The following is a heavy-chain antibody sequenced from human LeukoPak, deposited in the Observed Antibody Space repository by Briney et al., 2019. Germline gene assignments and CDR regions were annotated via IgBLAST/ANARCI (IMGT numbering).Heavy chain of an antibody. CDR2: ISYDGSNK. CDR1: GFTFSSYR. Sequence: GRSLRLSCAASGFTFSSYRMHWVRQAPGKGLEWVAVISYDGSNKYYADSVKGRFTISRDNSKNTLYLQMNSLRAEDTAVYYCAKQIYSYGSYYFDYWGQGTLVTVSS. V-gene: IGHV3-30-3*01. D-gene: IGHD5-18*01. CDR3: AKQIYSYGSYYFDY. J-gene: IGHJ4*02.